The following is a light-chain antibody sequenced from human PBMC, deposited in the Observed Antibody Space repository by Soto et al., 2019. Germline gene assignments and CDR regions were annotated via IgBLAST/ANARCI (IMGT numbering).Light chain of an antibody. Sequence: QSVLTQPASVSGSPGQSITISCTGTSSDVGSYSLVSWYQQHPGKAPKLMIYEGSKRPSGVSNRFSGSKSGNTASLTISGLLAEDEADYYCCSYVGSYSYVFGTGTKVTVL. CDR2: EGS. V-gene: IGLV2-23*01. J-gene: IGLJ1*01. CDR3: CSYVGSYSYV. CDR1: SSDVGSYSL.